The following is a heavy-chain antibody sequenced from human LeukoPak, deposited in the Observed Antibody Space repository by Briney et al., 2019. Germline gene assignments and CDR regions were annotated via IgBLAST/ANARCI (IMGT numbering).Heavy chain of an antibody. CDR3: AREGTHDPSFGF. J-gene: IGHJ4*02. CDR2: IYYSGST. CDR1: GGSISSYY. Sequence: SETLSLTCTVSGGSISSYYWSWIRQPPGKGLEWIGYIYYSGSTNYNPSLKSRVTISVDTSKNQFSLKLSSVTAADTAVYYCAREGTHDPSFGFWGQGTLVTVSS. D-gene: IGHD3-10*01. V-gene: IGHV4-59*12.